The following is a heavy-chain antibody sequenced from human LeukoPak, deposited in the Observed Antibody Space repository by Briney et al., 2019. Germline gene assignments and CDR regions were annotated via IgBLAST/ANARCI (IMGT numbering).Heavy chain of an antibody. CDR2: IYYSGST. CDR1: GGSISSSSYY. J-gene: IGHJ5*02. CDR3: ARDSPQLARGNNWFDP. D-gene: IGHD6-6*01. Sequence: SETLSLTCTVSGGSISSSSYYWGWIRQPPGKGLEWIGSIYYSGSTYYNPSLKSRVTISVDTSKNQFSLKLSSVTAADTAVYYCARDSPQLARGNNWFDPWGQGTLVTVSS. V-gene: IGHV4-39*02.